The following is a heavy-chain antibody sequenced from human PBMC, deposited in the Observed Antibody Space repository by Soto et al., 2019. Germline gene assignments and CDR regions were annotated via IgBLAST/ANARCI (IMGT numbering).Heavy chain of an antibody. CDR2: ISAYNGNT. V-gene: IGHV1-18*01. D-gene: IGHD6-13*01. J-gene: IGHJ6*02. CDR3: ARDSLGIAAAGTYYYGMDV. Sequence: ASVKVSCKASGYTFPSYGISWVRQAPGQGLEWMGWISAYNGNTNYAQKLQGRVTMTTDTSTSTAYMELRSLRSDDTAVYYCARDSLGIAAAGTYYYGMDVWGQGTTVTVSS. CDR1: GYTFPSYG.